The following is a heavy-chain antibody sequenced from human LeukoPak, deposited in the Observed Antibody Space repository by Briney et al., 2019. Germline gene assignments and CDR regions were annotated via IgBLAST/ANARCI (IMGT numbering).Heavy chain of an antibody. J-gene: IGHJ4*02. V-gene: IGHV3-48*03. D-gene: IGHD4-23*01. Sequence: GGSLRLSCEASGFTFSAYAMNWVRQAPGKGLEWVSYISSSGRAIYYADSVKGRFTVSRDNAKNSLYLQMNSLRAEDTAVYYCARCPRWAHFDYCGQGTLVTVSS. CDR1: GFTFSAYA. CDR2: ISSSGRAI. CDR3: ARCPRWAHFDY.